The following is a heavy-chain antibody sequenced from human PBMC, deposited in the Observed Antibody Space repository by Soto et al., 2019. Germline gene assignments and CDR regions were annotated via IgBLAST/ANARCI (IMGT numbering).Heavy chain of an antibody. V-gene: IGHV5-51*01. CDR3: AISSLAAAGFDV. J-gene: IGHJ4*02. D-gene: IGHD6-13*01. CDR2: FFPGDSDL. CDR1: GYRFTSYW. Sequence: PGESLKISCKGSGYRFTSYWIGWVRQTPGKVLEWMGIFFPGDSDLRISPSFQGQVTISVDKSITTAYLQWSSLKVSDTAMYYCAISSLAAAGFDVWGQGTQVTVSS.